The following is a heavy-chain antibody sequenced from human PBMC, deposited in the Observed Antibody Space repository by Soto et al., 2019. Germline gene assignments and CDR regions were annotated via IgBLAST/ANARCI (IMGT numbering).Heavy chain of an antibody. CDR3: AREDYCSSTSCYFADYYGMDL. V-gene: IGHV1-18*01. CDR1: GYTFTSYG. CDR2: ITDYNGNT. Sequence: QVQLVQSGAEVKKPGASVTVSCKASGYTFTSYGISWVRQAPGQGLEWLGWITDYNGNTNYAQQLQGRVTMTTDTSPSTAYLELRSLRSDDTAVYYFAREDYCSSTSCYFADYYGMDLWGQGTTVTVSS. D-gene: IGHD2-2*01. J-gene: IGHJ6*02.